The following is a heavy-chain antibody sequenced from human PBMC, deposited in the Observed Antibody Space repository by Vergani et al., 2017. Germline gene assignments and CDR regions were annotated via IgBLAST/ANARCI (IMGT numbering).Heavy chain of an antibody. Sequence: QVQLVQSGAEMKKPGASVNVSCKTPGYSFNSYGINWVRQAPGQGLEWLGWISGYDGKTKYVEKLQGRITVTIDTSTNSAYMELRGLRSDDTAVYYCARGGSIAAPSYLYYFYMDVWGKGTSVTVSS. CDR3: ARGGSIAAPSYLYYFYMDV. CDR1: GYSFNSYG. CDR2: ISGYDGKT. D-gene: IGHD6-6*01. J-gene: IGHJ6*03. V-gene: IGHV1-18*01.